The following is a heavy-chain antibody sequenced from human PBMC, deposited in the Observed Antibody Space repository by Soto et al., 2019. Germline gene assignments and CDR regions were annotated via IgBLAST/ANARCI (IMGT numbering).Heavy chain of an antibody. CDR1: GVSLSTSGVS. CDR3: AHSSSRWPLGY. Sequence: QITLKESGPTLVKPTQTLTLTCTFSGVSLSTSGVSVVWIRQPPGKALEWLALIYWDDDKRYSPSLKNRLTITQDTSKNQVVLTMTNMDHVDTATYFCAHSSSRWPLGYWGQGPLVSVSS. CDR2: IYWDDDK. V-gene: IGHV2-5*02. J-gene: IGHJ4*02. D-gene: IGHD4-17*01.